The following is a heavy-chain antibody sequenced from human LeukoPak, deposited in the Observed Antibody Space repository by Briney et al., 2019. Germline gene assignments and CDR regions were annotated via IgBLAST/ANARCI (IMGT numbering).Heavy chain of an antibody. J-gene: IGHJ4*02. CDR1: GFSLANVW. Sequence: GGSLRLSCAASGFSLANVWLHWIRQAPGKGLEWVGRIKSKIEGGTTDYAAPVRGRFTISRDDSKNTLFLQMNSLKVEDTAVYYCARRGNRDSRGYYLDSDYWGQGNLVTVSS. CDR3: ARRGNRDSRGYYLDSDY. CDR2: IKSKIEGGTT. D-gene: IGHD3-22*01. V-gene: IGHV3-15*07.